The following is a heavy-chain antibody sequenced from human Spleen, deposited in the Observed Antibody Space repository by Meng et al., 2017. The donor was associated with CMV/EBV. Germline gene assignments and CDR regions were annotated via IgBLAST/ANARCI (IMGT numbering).Heavy chain of an antibody. CDR1: GGSISSYY. CDR3: AREGIAVAQYGMDV. Sequence: SETLSLTCTVSGGSISSYYWSWIRQPPGKGLEWIGYIYYSGSTNYNPSLKSRVTISVDTSKNQFSLKLSSVTAADTAVYYCAREGIAVAQYGMDVWGQGTTVTVSS. CDR2: IYYSGST. V-gene: IGHV4-59*01. D-gene: IGHD6-19*01. J-gene: IGHJ6*02.